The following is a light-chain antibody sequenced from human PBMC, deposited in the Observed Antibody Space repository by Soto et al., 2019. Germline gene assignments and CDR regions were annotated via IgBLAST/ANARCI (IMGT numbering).Light chain of an antibody. J-gene: IGLJ3*02. CDR1: SGHSSYA. CDR3: QTWGTGPWV. V-gene: IGLV4-69*01. Sequence: QLVLTQSPSASASLGASVKLTCTLSSGHSSYAIAWHQQQPEKGPRYLMKVNSVGSHSKGDGIPDRFSGSSSGAERYLTISSLQSEDEADYYCQTWGTGPWVFGGGTKLTVL. CDR2: VNSVGSH.